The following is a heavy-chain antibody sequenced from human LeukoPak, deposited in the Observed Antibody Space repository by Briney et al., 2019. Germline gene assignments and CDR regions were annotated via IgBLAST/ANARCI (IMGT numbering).Heavy chain of an antibody. CDR2: INPNSGGT. CDR1: GYTFSAYY. CDR3: ARTGNSDSSDY. J-gene: IGHJ4*02. D-gene: IGHD3-22*01. V-gene: IGHV1-2*06. Sequence: ASVNVSCTASGYTFSAYYMHWVRQAPGQGLEWMGRINPNSGGTNYAQKFQGRVTMTRDTSISTAYMELSGLRSDDTAVYYCARTGNSDSSDYWGQGTLVTVSS.